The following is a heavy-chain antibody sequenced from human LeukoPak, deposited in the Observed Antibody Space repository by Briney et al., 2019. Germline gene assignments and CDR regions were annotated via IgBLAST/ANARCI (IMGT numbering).Heavy chain of an antibody. V-gene: IGHV4-59*12. J-gene: IGHJ6*03. Sequence: SETLSLTCTVSGGSMSPYYWNWIRQAPGKGLEWIGYVFYSGNTNYNPSLKSRVTMSVDTSKTQFSLKLSSVTAADTAVYYCARLQQLANYYSYYMDVWGKGTTVTVSS. CDR1: GGSMSPYY. D-gene: IGHD6-13*01. CDR2: VFYSGNT. CDR3: ARLQQLANYYSYYMDV.